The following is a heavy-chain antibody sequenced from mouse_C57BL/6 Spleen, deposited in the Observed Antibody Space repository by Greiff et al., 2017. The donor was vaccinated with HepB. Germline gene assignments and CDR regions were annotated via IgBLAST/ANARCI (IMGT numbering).Heavy chain of an antibody. CDR2: INPNNGGT. CDR3: ARGDYGSNGLDAY. Sequence: EVQLQQSGPELVKPGASVKISCKASGYTFTDYYMNWVKQSHGKSLEWIGDINPNNGGTSYNQKFKGKATLTVDKSSSTAYMELRSLTSEDSAVYYCARGDYGSNGLDAYWGQGTLVTVSA. CDR1: GYTFTDYY. D-gene: IGHD1-1*01. V-gene: IGHV1-26*01. J-gene: IGHJ3*01.